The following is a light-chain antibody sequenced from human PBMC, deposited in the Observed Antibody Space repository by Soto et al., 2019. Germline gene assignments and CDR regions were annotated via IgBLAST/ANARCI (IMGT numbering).Light chain of an antibody. J-gene: IGLJ3*02. CDR3: SSYTRSSTLAV. CDR2: DVS. V-gene: IGLV2-14*01. Sequence: QSALTQPASVSGSPGQSITISCTGTSSDVGGYDYVSWYQQHPGKAPKLMIYDVSNRPSGASNRFSGSKSGNTASLTICGLQAEDEADYYCSSYTRSSTLAVFGGGTKLTVL. CDR1: SSDVGGYDY.